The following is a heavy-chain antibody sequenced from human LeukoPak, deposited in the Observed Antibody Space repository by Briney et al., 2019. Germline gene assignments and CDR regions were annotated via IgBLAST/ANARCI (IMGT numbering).Heavy chain of an antibody. CDR3: AKGGSFSEGNIDY. CDR1: GFTFSSYA. J-gene: IGHJ4*02. D-gene: IGHD1-14*01. Sequence: GGSLRLSCAVSGFTFSSYAMTWVRQAPGKGLGWVSAITGSGGTTYYVDSVKGRFTISRDNSKNTLYLQMNSLRADDTAVYYCAKGGSFSEGNIDYWGQGILVTVSS. CDR2: ITGSGGTT. V-gene: IGHV3-23*01.